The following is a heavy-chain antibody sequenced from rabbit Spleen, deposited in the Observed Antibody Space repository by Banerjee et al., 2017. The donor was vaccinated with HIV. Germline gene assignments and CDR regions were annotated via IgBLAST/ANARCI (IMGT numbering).Heavy chain of an antibody. D-gene: IGHD5-1*01. J-gene: IGHJ4*01. CDR3: ARDLVTVIGWNFNL. CDR1: GFSFSSSYY. Sequence: QSLEESGGDLVKPGASLTLTCIASGFSFSSSYYMCWVRQAPGKGLEWIGCIHAGGNGNTYYASWAKGRFTISRTSSTTVTLQMTSLTAADTATYICARDLVTVIGWNFNLWGPGTLVTVS. V-gene: IGHV1S40*01. CDR2: IHAGGNGNT.